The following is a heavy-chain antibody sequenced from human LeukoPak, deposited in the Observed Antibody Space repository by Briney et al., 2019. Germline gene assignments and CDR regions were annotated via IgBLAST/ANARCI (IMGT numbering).Heavy chain of an antibody. CDR2: ISSSSSYI. CDR1: GFMFSSSS. V-gene: IGHV3-21*01. J-gene: IGHJ4*02. D-gene: IGHD6-19*01. Sequence: PGGSLRLSCAASGFMFSSSSMNWVRQAPGKGLEWVSSISSSSSYIYYADSVKGRFTISRDNAKNSLYLQMNSLRAEDTAVYYCARDGAVAGRYWGQGTLVTVSS. CDR3: ARDGAVAGRY.